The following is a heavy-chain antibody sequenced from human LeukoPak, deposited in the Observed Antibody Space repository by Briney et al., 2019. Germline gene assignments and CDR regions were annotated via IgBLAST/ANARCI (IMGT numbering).Heavy chain of an antibody. Sequence: GESLKVSCKGSGYSFTSYWIGWVRQMPGKGLEWMGIIYPGDSDTRYSPSFQGQVTISADKSISTAYLQWSSLKASDTAMYYCARHVSIAAAGTGLDYWGQGTLVTVS. CDR3: ARHVSIAAAGTGLDY. J-gene: IGHJ4*02. V-gene: IGHV5-51*01. D-gene: IGHD6-13*01. CDR1: GYSFTSYW. CDR2: IYPGDSDT.